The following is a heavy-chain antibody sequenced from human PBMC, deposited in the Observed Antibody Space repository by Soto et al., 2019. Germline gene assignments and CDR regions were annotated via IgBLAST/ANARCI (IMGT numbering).Heavy chain of an antibody. CDR1: GYVLISHY. D-gene: IGHD2-21*02. Sequence: QVQLVQSGAEVKKPGASVTVSCKPSGYVLISHYIHWVRQAPGQGLEWMGVINPDGGGTIAAQNFQGRLTMTTDTSSDTVYMQLTSLRSEDTALYYCARDETYFGGDCHAFDIWGQGTMVTVSS. CDR3: ARDETYFGGDCHAFDI. J-gene: IGHJ3*02. V-gene: IGHV1-46*01. CDR2: INPDGGGT.